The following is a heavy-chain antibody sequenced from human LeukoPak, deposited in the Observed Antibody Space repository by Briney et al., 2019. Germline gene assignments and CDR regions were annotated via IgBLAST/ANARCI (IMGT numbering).Heavy chain of an antibody. Sequence: SETLSLTCTVSGDSISSYYWSWIRQPPGKGLEWIGYLYYSGNTNYNPSLKSRVAISVDTSKNQLSLKLSSVTAADTAVYYCASRYGSGSYGFDFWGQGTLVTVSS. J-gene: IGHJ4*02. CDR2: LYYSGNT. CDR1: GDSISSYY. CDR3: ASRYGSGSYGFDF. D-gene: IGHD3-10*01. V-gene: IGHV4-59*01.